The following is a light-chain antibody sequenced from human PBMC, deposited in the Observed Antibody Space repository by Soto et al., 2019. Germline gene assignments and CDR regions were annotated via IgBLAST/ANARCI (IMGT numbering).Light chain of an antibody. Sequence: EIVLTQSPGTLSLSPGERATLSCRASQSVSSSYLAWYQQKPGQAPRLLIYGASSRATGIPDRFSGSGSGTDFTLTISRLEPEDFAVYYCRQYGSSHQITFGQGTRLEIK. V-gene: IGKV3-20*01. CDR2: GAS. CDR1: QSVSSSY. CDR3: RQYGSSHQIT. J-gene: IGKJ5*01.